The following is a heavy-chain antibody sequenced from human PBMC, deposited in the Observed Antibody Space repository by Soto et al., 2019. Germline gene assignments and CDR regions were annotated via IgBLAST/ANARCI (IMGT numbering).Heavy chain of an antibody. J-gene: IGHJ6*02. CDR3: ARGGYSYGYYYYYGMDV. Sequence: ELQLVEYGEGLVQPGGSLRLSCAASGFTFSSYAMHWVRQAPGKGLEYVSAISSNGGSTYYADSVKGRFTISRDNSKNTLYLQMGSLRAEDMAVYYCARGGYSYGYYYYYGMDVWGQGTTVTVSS. CDR2: ISSNGGST. V-gene: IGHV3-64*02. CDR1: GFTFSSYA. D-gene: IGHD5-18*01.